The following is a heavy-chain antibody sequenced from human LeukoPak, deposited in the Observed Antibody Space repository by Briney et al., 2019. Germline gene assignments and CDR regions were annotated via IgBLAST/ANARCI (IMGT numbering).Heavy chain of an antibody. V-gene: IGHV3-15*01. CDR1: GFSFSNAW. CDR2: IKSKTDGGTT. D-gene: IGHD3-10*01. CDR3: STVRGIISPLFDF. J-gene: IGHJ4*02. Sequence: GGFLRLSCAASGFSFSNAWMSWVRQAPGKGLEWVGLIKSKTDGGTTDYAAPVKGRFTISRDDSKNTLYLQMNSLKTEDSAVYYCSTVRGIISPLFDFWGLGTLLPLFS.